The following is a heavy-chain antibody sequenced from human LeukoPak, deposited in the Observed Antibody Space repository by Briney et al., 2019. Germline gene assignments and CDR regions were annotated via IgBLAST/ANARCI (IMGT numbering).Heavy chain of an antibody. V-gene: IGHV4-34*01. CDR1: GGSFSGYY. CDR2: INHSGST. CDR3: ATRSTIFGAIPFDP. Sequence: SETLSLTCAVYGGSFSGYYWSWIRQPPGKGLEWIGEINHSGSTNYNPSLKSRVTISVDTSKNQFSLKLSSVTAADTAVYYCATRSTIFGAIPFDPWGQGTLVTVSS. D-gene: IGHD3-3*01. J-gene: IGHJ5*02.